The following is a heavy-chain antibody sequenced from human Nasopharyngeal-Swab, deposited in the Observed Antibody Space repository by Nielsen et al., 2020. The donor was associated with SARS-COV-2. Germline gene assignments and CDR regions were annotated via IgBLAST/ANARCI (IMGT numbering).Heavy chain of an antibody. CDR2: IKQDGSEK. CDR3: ARGWSGYYTAFWFDP. D-gene: IGHD3-3*01. V-gene: IGHV3-7*01. Sequence: WIRQPPEKGLEWVANIKQDGSEKYYVDSVKGRFTISRDNAKNSLYLQMNSLRAEDTAVYYCARGWSGYYTAFWFDPWGQGTLVTVSS. J-gene: IGHJ5*02.